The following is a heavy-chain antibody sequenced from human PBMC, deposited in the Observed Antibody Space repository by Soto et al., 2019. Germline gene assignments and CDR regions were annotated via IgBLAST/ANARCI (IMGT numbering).Heavy chain of an antibody. CDR2: HYYSGRT. J-gene: IGHJ4*02. CDR1: GGSISSGGTY. D-gene: IGHD4-17*01. CDR3: AREVVGVYGGTSLDY. V-gene: IGHV4-31*01. Sequence: TLSLTCTVSGGSISSGGTYWSWIRQHPGKGLGWRGSHYYSGRTYGNPPPKCQVTISVDTAKNQFSLTLSSVTAADTAVYYCAREVVGVYGGTSLDYWGQGTLVTVS.